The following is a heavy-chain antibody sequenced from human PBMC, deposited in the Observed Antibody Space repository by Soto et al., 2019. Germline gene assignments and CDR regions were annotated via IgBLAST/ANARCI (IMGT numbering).Heavy chain of an antibody. CDR2: INGNGNYI. Sequence: EVQLVESGGGLVEPGGSLRLSCAASGFTFSDFSVNWVRQAPGTGLEWVASINGNGNYIYYVDSVKGRFTISRDNPKXXXXXXXXXXXXXXXXXXXXXXXXXXXXXXXXFLDSWGQGTLVTVSS. D-gene: IGHD2-21*01. V-gene: IGHV3-21*01. CDR3: XXXXXXXXXXXXFLDS. CDR1: GFTFSDFS. J-gene: IGHJ4*02.